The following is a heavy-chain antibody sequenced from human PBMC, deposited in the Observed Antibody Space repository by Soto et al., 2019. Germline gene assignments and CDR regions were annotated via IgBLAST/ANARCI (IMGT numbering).Heavy chain of an antibody. Sequence: SETLSLTCTVSGASISGFYWSWIRKSAGKGLEWIGRIYATGTTDYNPSLKSRVIMSVDTSKKQFSLKLRAVTAADTAVYYCVRDGAKTLRDWFDPWGQGISVTVSS. V-gene: IGHV4-4*07. CDR1: GASISGFY. CDR3: VRDGAKTLRDWFDP. J-gene: IGHJ5*02. D-gene: IGHD1-26*01. CDR2: IYATGTT.